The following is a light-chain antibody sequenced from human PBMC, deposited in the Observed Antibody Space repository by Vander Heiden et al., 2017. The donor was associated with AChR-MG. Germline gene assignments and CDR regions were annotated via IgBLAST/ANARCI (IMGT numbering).Light chain of an antibody. CDR1: QSVLYSYNNKNY. CDR3: QQYYSTPLT. CDR2: WAS. Sequence: DIVMTHSPDSLAVSLGERATINCKPSQSVLYSYNNKNYLAWYPQKPGQPPKLLIYWASTRESGVPDRFSGSGSGTDFTLTISSLQAEDVAVYYCQQYYSTPLTFGHGTKVDIK. V-gene: IGKV4-1*01. J-gene: IGKJ3*01.